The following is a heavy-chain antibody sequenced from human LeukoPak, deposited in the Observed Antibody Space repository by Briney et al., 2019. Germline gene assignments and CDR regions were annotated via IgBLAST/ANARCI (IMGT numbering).Heavy chain of an antibody. V-gene: IGHV4-61*02. J-gene: IGHJ4*02. Sequence: PSETLSLTCTVSGGSISSGSYYWSWIRQPAGKGLEWIGRIYTSGSTNYNPSLKSRVTISVDTSKNQFSLKLSSVTAADTAVSYCERDEESWGQGTLVTVSS. CDR2: IYTSGST. CDR1: GGSISSGSYY. CDR3: ERDEES.